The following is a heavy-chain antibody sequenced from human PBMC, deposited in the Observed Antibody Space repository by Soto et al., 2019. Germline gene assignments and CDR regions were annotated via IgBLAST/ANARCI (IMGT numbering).Heavy chain of an antibody. Sequence: SETLSLTCTVXXGSXSSYYXXWIXXXPGKGLECFGYIYSSGTPTYTPSLKSRFTISVDTSKNNFSLNLSFVPAADPSFFSRARPFYSIACYPFEIWGQGTLVTVS. V-gene: IGHV4-59*01. CDR2: IYSSGTP. J-gene: IGHJ3*02. CDR3: ARPFYSIACYPFEI. D-gene: IGHD6-19*01. CDR1: XGSXSSYY.